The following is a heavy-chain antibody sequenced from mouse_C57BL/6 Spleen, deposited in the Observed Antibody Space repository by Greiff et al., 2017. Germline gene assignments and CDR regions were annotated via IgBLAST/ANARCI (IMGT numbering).Heavy chain of an antibody. J-gene: IGHJ1*03. CDR3: ARAYDYVGYWYFDV. V-gene: IGHV7-3*01. D-gene: IGHD2-4*01. CDR1: GFTFTDYY. Sequence: EVQLVESGGGLVQPGGSLSLSCAASGFTFTDYYMSWVRQPPGKALEWLGFIRNKANGYTTEYSASVKGRFTISRDNSQSILYLQMNALRAEDSATYYCARAYDYVGYWYFDVWGTGTTGTVSS. CDR2: IRNKANGYTT.